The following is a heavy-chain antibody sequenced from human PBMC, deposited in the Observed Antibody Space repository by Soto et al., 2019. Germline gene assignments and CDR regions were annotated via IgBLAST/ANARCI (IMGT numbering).Heavy chain of an antibody. CDR3: TKRMNAYYFDY. D-gene: IGHD1-1*01. Sequence: GGSLRLSCAASGFTFSSYAMSWVRQASGKGLEWVSAISGSGGSTYHADSVKGRFTISRDNSQNTLYLQMNSLRAEDTAVYYCTKRMNAYYFDYWGQGTLVTVSS. J-gene: IGHJ4*02. CDR2: ISGSGGST. V-gene: IGHV3-23*01. CDR1: GFTFSSYA.